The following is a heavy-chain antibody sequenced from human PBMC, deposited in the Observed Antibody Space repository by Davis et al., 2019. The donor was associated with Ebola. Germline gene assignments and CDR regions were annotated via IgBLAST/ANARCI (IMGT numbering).Heavy chain of an antibody. V-gene: IGHV1-2*06. CDR2: INPNSGGT. CDR1: GYTFTGYY. D-gene: IGHD3-22*01. Sequence: ASVKVSCKASGYTFTGYYMHWVRQAPGQGLEWMGRINPNSGGTNYAQKFQGRVTMTRDTSISTAYMELSRLRSDDTAVYYCARGIRYYYESSGYYFFDYWGQGTLVTVSS. J-gene: IGHJ4*02. CDR3: ARGIRYYYESSGYYFFDY.